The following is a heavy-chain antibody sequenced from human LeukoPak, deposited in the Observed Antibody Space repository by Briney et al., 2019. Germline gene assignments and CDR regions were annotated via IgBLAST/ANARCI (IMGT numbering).Heavy chain of an antibody. V-gene: IGHV1-46*01. Sequence: GASVKVSCKAFGYTFTSNYMHWVRQAPGQGPEWMGVINPSGGSTNYAQRFRGRVTMTRDMSTGTVYMELSSLTSEDTAVYYCAREAITIFGLVRTQTTKGPHRFDPWGQGTLVTVSS. CDR1: GYTFTSNY. D-gene: IGHD3-3*01. J-gene: IGHJ5*02. CDR3: AREAITIFGLVRTQTTKGPHRFDP. CDR2: INPSGGST.